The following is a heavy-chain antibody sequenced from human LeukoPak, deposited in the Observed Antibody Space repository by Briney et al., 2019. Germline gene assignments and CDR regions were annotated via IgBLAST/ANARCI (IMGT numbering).Heavy chain of an antibody. Sequence: GASVKVSCKASGYTFTGYYMHWVRQAPGQGLEWMGWINPNSGGTNYAQKFQGRVTMTTDTSTSTAYMELRSLRSDDTAVYYCAREDGWFGELLYPLDYWGQGTLVTVSS. CDR2: INPNSGGT. CDR3: AREDGWFGELLYPLDY. CDR1: GYTFTGYY. D-gene: IGHD3-10*01. V-gene: IGHV1-2*02. J-gene: IGHJ4*02.